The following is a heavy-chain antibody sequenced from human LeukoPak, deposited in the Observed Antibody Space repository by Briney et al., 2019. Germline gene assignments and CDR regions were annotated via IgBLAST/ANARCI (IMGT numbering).Heavy chain of an antibody. D-gene: IGHD2-15*01. CDR3: ARDSSVVVVAATWFDP. CDR2: IIPMFGTP. CDR1: GDTFTTYA. J-gene: IGHJ5*02. V-gene: IGHV1-69*06. Sequence: SVKVSCKTSGDTFTTYAIIWVRQAPGQGLEWMGGIIPMFGTPNYAQRLQGRVTITADKSTKTAYMELSSLRSEDTAVYYCARDSSVVVVAATWFDPWGQGTLVTVSS.